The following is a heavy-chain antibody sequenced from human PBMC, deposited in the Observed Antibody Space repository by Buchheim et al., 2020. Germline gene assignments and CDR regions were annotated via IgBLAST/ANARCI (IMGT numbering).Heavy chain of an antibody. J-gene: IGHJ4*02. D-gene: IGHD6-13*01. CDR2: ITSSSSTI. CDR3: ARLAHVGSWLFVS. Sequence: EVQLVESGGGLVQPGGSLRLSCAASGFTFSSYTMNWVRQAPGKGLEWVSYITSSSSTIYYADSVKGRFTISRDDAKNSLYLQINSLRPGDTAVYYCARLAHVGSWLFVSWGQGTL. V-gene: IGHV3-48*01. CDR1: GFTFSSYT.